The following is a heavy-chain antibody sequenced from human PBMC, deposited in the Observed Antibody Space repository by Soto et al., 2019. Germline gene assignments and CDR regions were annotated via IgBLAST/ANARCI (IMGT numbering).Heavy chain of an antibody. CDR3: ARPKDSSGYYYDAFDI. J-gene: IGHJ3*02. CDR1: GYTFTSYG. D-gene: IGHD3-22*01. V-gene: IGHV1-18*01. Sequence: ASVKVSCKASGYTFTSYGISWVRQAPGQGLEWMGWISAYNGNTNYAQKLQGRVTMTTDTSTSTAYMELRSLRSDDTAVYYCARPKDSSGYYYDAFDIWGQGTMVTVSS. CDR2: ISAYNGNT.